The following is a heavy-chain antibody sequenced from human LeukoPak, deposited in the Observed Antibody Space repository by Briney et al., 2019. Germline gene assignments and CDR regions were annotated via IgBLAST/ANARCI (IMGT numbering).Heavy chain of an antibody. CDR3: AGRVTGYSSGYVY. CDR1: GFTFSNTA. V-gene: IGHV3-23*01. D-gene: IGHD5-18*01. CDR2: ISASGDGT. Sequence: GGSLRLSCAASGFTFSNTAMSWVRRAPGKGLEWVSAISASGDGTFYTDSVKGRFTVSRDNSKNMLYLQMNSLRGDDTAVYYCAGRVTGYSSGYVYWGQGTLVTVSS. J-gene: IGHJ4*02.